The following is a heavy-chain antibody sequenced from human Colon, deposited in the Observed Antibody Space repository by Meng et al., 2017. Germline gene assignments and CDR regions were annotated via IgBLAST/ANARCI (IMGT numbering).Heavy chain of an antibody. CDR1: GYSISSGYF. CDR3: AREDGDYSGDDFFEI. CDR2: IYHSGST. V-gene: IGHV4-38-2*02. Sequence: GQLEECGPRLVQPSETLFLTCNVSGYSISSGYFWGWIRQPPGKGLEWIGSIYHSGSTYYNPSLKSRVTISVDMSKNQFSLKLTSVTAADTAMYYCAREDGDYSGDDFFEIWGRGTMVTVSS. J-gene: IGHJ3*02. D-gene: IGHD4-17*01.